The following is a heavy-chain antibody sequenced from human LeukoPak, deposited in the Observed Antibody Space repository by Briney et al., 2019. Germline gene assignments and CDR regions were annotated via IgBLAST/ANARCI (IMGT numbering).Heavy chain of an antibody. Sequence: GGSLRLSCAASGFTFSSYAMHWVRQAPGKGLEWVAVISYDGSNKYYADSVKGRFTISRDNSKNTLYLQMNSLRAEDTAVYYCARDQKGAADWGQGTLVTVSS. J-gene: IGHJ4*02. D-gene: IGHD4/OR15-4a*01. CDR3: ARDQKGAAD. CDR2: ISYDGSNK. V-gene: IGHV3-30*14. CDR1: GFTFSSYA.